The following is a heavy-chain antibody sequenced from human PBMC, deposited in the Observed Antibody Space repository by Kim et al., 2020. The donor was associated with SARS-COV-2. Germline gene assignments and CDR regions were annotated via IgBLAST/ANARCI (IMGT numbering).Heavy chain of an antibody. V-gene: IGHV1-24*01. CDR3: ATDAELLLERGNAFDI. Sequence: KFQGRVTMTEDTSTDTAYMELSSLRSEDTAVYYCATDAELLLERGNAFDIWGQGTMVTVSS. J-gene: IGHJ3*02. D-gene: IGHD1-26*01.